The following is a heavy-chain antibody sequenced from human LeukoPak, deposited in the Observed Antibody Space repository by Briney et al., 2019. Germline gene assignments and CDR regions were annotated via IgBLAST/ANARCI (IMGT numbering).Heavy chain of an antibody. Sequence: GRSLRLSCAASGFNFRTYGMHWVRQAPGKGLEWLAIIWHDGSNKYYGDSVKGRFTISRDNSKNSLYLQMNSLRAEDTAVYYCARHEIAAAGYWGQGTLVTVSS. V-gene: IGHV3-33*01. J-gene: IGHJ4*02. CDR1: GFNFRTYG. CDR3: ARHEIAAAGY. CDR2: IWHDGSNK. D-gene: IGHD6-13*01.